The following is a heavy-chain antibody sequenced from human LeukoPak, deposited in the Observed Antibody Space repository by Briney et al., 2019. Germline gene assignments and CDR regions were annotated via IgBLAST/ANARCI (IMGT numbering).Heavy chain of an antibody. D-gene: IGHD3-3*01. Sequence: PSETLSLTCAVSGYSISSGYFWGWIRQPPGKGLEWIGSIYHSGSTYHNPSLKSRVTISVDTSRNQFSLKVSAVIAADTAVYYCAKSIFGVAAASNWFDPWGQGTLVTVSS. CDR1: GYSISSGYF. CDR3: AKSIFGVAAASNWFDP. CDR2: IYHSGST. V-gene: IGHV4-38-2*01. J-gene: IGHJ5*02.